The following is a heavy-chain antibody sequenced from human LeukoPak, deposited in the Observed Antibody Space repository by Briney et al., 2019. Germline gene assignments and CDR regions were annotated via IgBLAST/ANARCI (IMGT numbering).Heavy chain of an antibody. Sequence: GGSLRRSCAASGFTFSSFGMHWVRQAPGKGLEWVAFIRYDGTDKYYADSVKGRFTISRDNSKNTLYLQMNSLRPEDTAVYYCAPRVVVITAPFDYWGQGTLVTVSS. CDR1: GFTFSSFG. CDR2: IRYDGTDK. D-gene: IGHD2-21*01. J-gene: IGHJ4*02. CDR3: APRVVVITAPFDY. V-gene: IGHV3-30*02.